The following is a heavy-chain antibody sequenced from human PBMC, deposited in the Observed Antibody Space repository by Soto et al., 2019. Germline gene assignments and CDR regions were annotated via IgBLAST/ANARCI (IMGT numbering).Heavy chain of an antibody. Sequence: DVRLVESGGGLVQPGGSLRLSCTASGFSVGRLFMTWVRQAPGKGLEWVSVLSSDDNTYYADSVKGRFTISRDISKNTLFLKINGLRAEDRAGYHVARDIFGGSYDFWHGGQGPRVPVSS. CDR1: GFSVGRLF. CDR3: ARDIFGGSYDFWH. CDR2: LSSDDNT. V-gene: IGHV3-66*01. D-gene: IGHD3-3*01. J-gene: IGHJ4*02.